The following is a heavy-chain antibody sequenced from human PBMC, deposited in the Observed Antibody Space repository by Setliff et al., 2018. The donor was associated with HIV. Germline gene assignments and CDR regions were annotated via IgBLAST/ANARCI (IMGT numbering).Heavy chain of an antibody. CDR3: ARRNSGWYDAFDI. CDR1: GSSISNGYY. D-gene: IGHD6-19*01. CDR2: IYHSGST. Sequence: SETLSLTCAVSGSSISNGYYWGWIRQPPGKGLEWIGSIYHSGSTYYNPSPKSRVTISVDTSKNQFSLKLSSVTAADTAVYHCARRNSGWYDAFDIWGQGTMVTVSS. V-gene: IGHV4-38-2*01. J-gene: IGHJ3*02.